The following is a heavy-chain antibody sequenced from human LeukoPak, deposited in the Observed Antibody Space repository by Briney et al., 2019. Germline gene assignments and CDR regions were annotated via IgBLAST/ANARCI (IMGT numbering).Heavy chain of an antibody. CDR1: GGSISSYY. Sequence: PSETLSLTCTVSGGSISSYYWSWIRQPLGKGLEWIGYIYYSGNTNYIPSLKSRVTISVDTSKNQFSLKLSSVTAADTAVYYCARGDYHDAFDIWGQGTMVTVSS. V-gene: IGHV4-59*08. CDR2: IYYSGNT. J-gene: IGHJ3*02. D-gene: IGHD4-11*01. CDR3: ARGDYHDAFDI.